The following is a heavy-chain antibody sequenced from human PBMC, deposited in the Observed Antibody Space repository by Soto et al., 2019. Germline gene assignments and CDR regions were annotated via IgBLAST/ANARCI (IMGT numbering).Heavy chain of an antibody. CDR2: MNPNSGNT. CDR3: ARAPPYYYGDYGGWFDP. D-gene: IGHD4-17*01. V-gene: IGHV1-8*01. CDR1: GYTFTSYD. Sequence: QVPLVQSGAEVKKPGASVKVSCKASGYTFTSYDINWVRQATGQGLEWMGWMNPNSGNTGYAQKFQGRVTMTRNTSISTAYMELSSLRSEDTAVYYCARAPPYYYGDYGGWFDPWGQGTLLTVSS. J-gene: IGHJ5*02.